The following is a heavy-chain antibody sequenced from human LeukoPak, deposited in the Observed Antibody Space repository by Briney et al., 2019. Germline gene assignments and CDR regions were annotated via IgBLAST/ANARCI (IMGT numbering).Heavy chain of an antibody. D-gene: IGHD3-9*01. J-gene: IGHJ4*02. V-gene: IGHV3-48*04. CDR1: GFTFSSYS. CDR3: ARDSYDVLTGYTPPDY. CDR2: ISSSSSTI. Sequence: GGSLRLSCAASGFTFSSYSMNWVRQAPGKGLEWVSYISSSSSTIYYADSVKGRFTISRDNAKNSLYLQMNSLRAEDTAVYYCARDSYDVLTGYTPPDYWGQGTLVTVSS.